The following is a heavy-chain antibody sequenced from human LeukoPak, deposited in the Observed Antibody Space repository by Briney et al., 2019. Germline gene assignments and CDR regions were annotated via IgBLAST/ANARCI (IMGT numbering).Heavy chain of an antibody. CDR1: GFSFSDYY. J-gene: IGHJ4*02. V-gene: IGHV3-11*01. CDR3: ARDPGYYGSGTYCTLDY. D-gene: IGHD3-10*01. CDR2: ISSSGSTI. Sequence: GGSLRLSCAASGFSFSDYYMSWLRQAPGKGLEWVSYISSSGSTIYYADSVKGRFTISRDNAKNSLYLQMNSLRAEDTAVYYCARDPGYYGSGTYCTLDYWGQGTLVTVSS.